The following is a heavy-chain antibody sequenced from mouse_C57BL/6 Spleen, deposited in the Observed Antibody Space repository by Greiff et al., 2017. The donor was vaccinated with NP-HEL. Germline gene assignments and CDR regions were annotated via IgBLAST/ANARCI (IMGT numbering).Heavy chain of an antibody. Sequence: DVKLQESGPGMVKPSQSLSLTCTVTGYSITSGYDWHWIRHFPGNKLEWMGYISYSGSTNYNPSFKSRISITHDTSKNHFFLKLNPVTTEDTATYYCAREETAVFDYWGQGTTLTVSS. CDR3: AREETAVFDY. CDR2: ISYSGST. J-gene: IGHJ2*01. V-gene: IGHV3-1*01. CDR1: GYSITSGYD.